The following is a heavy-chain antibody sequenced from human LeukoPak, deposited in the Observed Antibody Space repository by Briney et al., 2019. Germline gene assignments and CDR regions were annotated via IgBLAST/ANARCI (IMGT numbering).Heavy chain of an antibody. D-gene: IGHD5-12*01. Sequence: PGGSLRISCAASGFTFSSYTMKWVRQAPGKGLEWVSSISSSSSYIYYADSVKGRFTISRDNAKNSLYLQMNSLRAEDTAVYYCAREVGYAGVDYWGQGTLVTVSA. CDR2: ISSSSSYI. CDR3: AREVGYAGVDY. J-gene: IGHJ4*02. CDR1: GFTFSSYT. V-gene: IGHV3-21*01.